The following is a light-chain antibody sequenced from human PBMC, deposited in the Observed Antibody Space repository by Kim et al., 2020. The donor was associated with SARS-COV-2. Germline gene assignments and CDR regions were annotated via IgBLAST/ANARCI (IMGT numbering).Light chain of an antibody. V-gene: IGKV3-11*01. CDR2: DAT. CDR3: QHRSNWPPT. Sequence: EIVLTQSPATLSLSPGERATLSCRASQSVSSYLAWYQQKPGQAPRLLIYDATNRATGIPDRFSGSGSGTDFTLTISSLEPEDFAVYYCQHRSNWPPTFGGGTKVDIK. J-gene: IGKJ4*01. CDR1: QSVSSY.